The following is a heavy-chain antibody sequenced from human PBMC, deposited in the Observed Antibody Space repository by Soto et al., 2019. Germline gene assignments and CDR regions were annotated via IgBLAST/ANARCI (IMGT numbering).Heavy chain of an antibody. CDR2: IYFSGTT. CDR1: GVSISDTSYY. V-gene: IGHV4-39*01. J-gene: IGHJ1*01. Sequence: QLQLQESGPGLVKPSETLSLTCNVSGVSISDTSYYWGWIRQPPGKGLEWIGTIYFSGTTFYNPSFKTRLTISGDTYKYQSPLGLRSVTAADSAVDYCARHGSDWGQGTLVAVSS. CDR3: ARHGSD.